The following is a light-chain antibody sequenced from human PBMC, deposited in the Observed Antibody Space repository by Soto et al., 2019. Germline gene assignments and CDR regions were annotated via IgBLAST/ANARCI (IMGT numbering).Light chain of an antibody. V-gene: IGKV3-11*01. Sequence: EIVLTQSPATMSLSPGEGATISCRASQSVSSYLAWYQQKPGQAPRLLIYDASNRATGIPARFSGSGSGTDFTLTVSSLEPEDFAVYYCQQRSKWLTFGGGTKVDIK. J-gene: IGKJ4*01. CDR2: DAS. CDR1: QSVSSY. CDR3: QQRSKWLT.